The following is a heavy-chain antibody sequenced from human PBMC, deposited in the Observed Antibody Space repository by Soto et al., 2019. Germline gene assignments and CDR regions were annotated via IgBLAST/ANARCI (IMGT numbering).Heavy chain of an antibody. V-gene: IGHV3-74*01. CDR1: GFTFNSYW. D-gene: IGHD5-18*01. CDR2: INSDGSST. Sequence: GESLKISCAASGFTFNSYWMHWVRQAPGKGLVWVSRINSDGSSTTYADSVKGRFTISRDNAKNTLYLQMNSLRAEDTAVYYCARGGGYSSGPFDYWGQGTLVTVSS. J-gene: IGHJ4*02. CDR3: ARGGGYSSGPFDY.